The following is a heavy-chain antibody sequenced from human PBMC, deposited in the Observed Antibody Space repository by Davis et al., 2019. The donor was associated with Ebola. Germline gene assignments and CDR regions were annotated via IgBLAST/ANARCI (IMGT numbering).Heavy chain of an antibody. J-gene: IGHJ4*02. CDR1: GGSISSYY. D-gene: IGHD3-10*01. CDR2: IYYSGST. V-gene: IGHV4-59*01. CDR3: TNYYGSV. Sequence: MPGGSLRLSCTVSGGSISSYYWSWIRQPPGKGLEWIGYIYYSGSTNYNPSLKSRVTISVDTSKNQFSLKLSSVTAADTAVYYCTNYYGSVWGQGTLVTVSS.